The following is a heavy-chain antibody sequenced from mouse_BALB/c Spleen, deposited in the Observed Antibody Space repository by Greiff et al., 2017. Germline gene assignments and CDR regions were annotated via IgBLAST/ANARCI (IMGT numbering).Heavy chain of an antibody. CDR2: IRLKSNNYAT. CDR3: TSGNYGWFAY. V-gene: IGHV6-6*02. J-gene: IGHJ3*01. Sequence: DVKLVESGGGLVQPGGSMKLSCVASGFTFSNYWMNWVRQSPEKGLEWVAEIRLKSNNYATHYAESVKGRFTISRDDSKSSVYLQMNNLRAEDTGIYYCTSGNYGWFAYWGQGTLVTVSA. CDR1: GFTFSNYW. D-gene: IGHD2-1*01.